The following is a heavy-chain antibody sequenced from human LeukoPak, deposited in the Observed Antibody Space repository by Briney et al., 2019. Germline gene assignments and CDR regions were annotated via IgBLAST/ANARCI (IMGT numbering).Heavy chain of an antibody. D-gene: IGHD6-19*01. Sequence: PSETLSLTCTVSGGSISSSSYYWGWIRQPPGKGLEWSGSIYYSGSTYYTPSLKSRVTISVDTSKNQFSLKLSSVTAADTAVYYCARLPRRVAVAGKGFDYWGQGTLVTVSS. CDR3: ARLPRRVAVAGKGFDY. CDR1: GGSISSSSYY. J-gene: IGHJ4*02. CDR2: IYYSGST. V-gene: IGHV4-39*01.